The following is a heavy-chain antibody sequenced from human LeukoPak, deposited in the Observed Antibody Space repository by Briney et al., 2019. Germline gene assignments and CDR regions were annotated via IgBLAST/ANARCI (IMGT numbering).Heavy chain of an antibody. CDR1: GFTFTTYW. V-gene: IGHV3-7*01. CDR3: VRVALYFYDSESYYFFEH. J-gene: IGHJ4*02. D-gene: IGHD3-10*01. CDR2: IKQDGTEK. Sequence: GGSLRLSCEASGFTFTTYWLGWVRQPPGKGLEWVANIKQDGTEKYYVDSVKGRFTISRDNAKNSLYLQMNTLRVEDTAIYYCVRVALYFYDSESYYFFEHWGQGTPVTASS.